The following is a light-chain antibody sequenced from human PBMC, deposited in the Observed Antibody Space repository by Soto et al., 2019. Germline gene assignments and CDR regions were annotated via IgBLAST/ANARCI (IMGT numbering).Light chain of an antibody. V-gene: IGLV2-14*01. CDR2: EVS. CDR1: SSDVGGHNY. CDR3: SSYTSSGTWM. Sequence: QSVLTQPASVSGSPGQSVTISCTGTSSDVGGHNYVSWYQQNPGKAPKLMVYEVSNRPAGVSNRFSGSKSGNTASLTISGLQAEDEADYYCSSYTSSGTWMFGGGTKLTVL. J-gene: IGLJ3*02.